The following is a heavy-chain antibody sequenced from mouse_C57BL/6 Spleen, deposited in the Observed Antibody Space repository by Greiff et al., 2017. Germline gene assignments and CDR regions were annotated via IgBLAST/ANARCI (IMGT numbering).Heavy chain of an antibody. J-gene: IGHJ2*01. CDR2: IYPGDGDT. CDR1: GYAFTSSW. Sequence: VQLQQSGPELVKPGASVKISCKASGYAFTSSWMNWVKQRPGKGLEWIGRIYPGDGDTNYNGKFKGKATLTADKSSSTAYMQLSSLTSEDSAVYFCANEYGHWGQGTTLTVSS. V-gene: IGHV1-82*01. D-gene: IGHD1-2*01. CDR3: ANEYGH.